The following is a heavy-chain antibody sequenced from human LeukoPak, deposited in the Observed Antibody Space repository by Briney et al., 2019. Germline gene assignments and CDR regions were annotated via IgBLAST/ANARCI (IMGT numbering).Heavy chain of an antibody. Sequence: SETLSLTCAVYGGSFSGYYWSWIRQPPGKGLEWIGEINHIGSTNYNPYLKSRVTISVDTSKDHFSLKLSSVTAADTSIYYCARGCYDYFWRSYRTMNAFDIWGQETMFTVSS. V-gene: IGHV4-34*01. D-gene: IGHD3-16*02. CDR1: GGSFSGYY. CDR3: ARGCYDYFWRSYRTMNAFDI. J-gene: IGHJ3*02. CDR2: INHIGST.